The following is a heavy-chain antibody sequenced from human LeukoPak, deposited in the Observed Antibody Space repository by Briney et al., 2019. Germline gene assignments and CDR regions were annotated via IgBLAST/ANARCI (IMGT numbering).Heavy chain of an antibody. V-gene: IGHV3-30-3*01. Sequence: PGGSLRLSCAASGFTFSSYAMHWVRQAPGKGLEWVAVISYDGSNKYYADSVKGRFTISRDNSKNTLYLQMNSLRAEDTAVYYCARGAVRVVVAAGYYFDYWGQGTLVTVSS. CDR1: GFTFSSYA. CDR2: ISYDGSNK. CDR3: ARGAVRVVVAAGYYFDY. J-gene: IGHJ4*02. D-gene: IGHD2-15*01.